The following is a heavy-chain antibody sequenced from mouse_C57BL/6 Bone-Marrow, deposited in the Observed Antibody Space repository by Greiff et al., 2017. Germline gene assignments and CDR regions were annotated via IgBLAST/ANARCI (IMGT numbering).Heavy chain of an antibody. J-gene: IGHJ1*03. CDR2: INPGSGGT. CDR1: GYAFTNYL. Sequence: VQLQQSGAELVRPGTSVKVSCKASGYAFTNYLIEWVKQRPGQGLEWIGVINPGSGGTNYNEKFKGKGTLTADKSSSTAYMQLSSLTSEDSAVYFCARSYYGSSYWYFDVWGTGTTVTVSS. D-gene: IGHD1-1*01. CDR3: ARSYYGSSYWYFDV. V-gene: IGHV1-54*01.